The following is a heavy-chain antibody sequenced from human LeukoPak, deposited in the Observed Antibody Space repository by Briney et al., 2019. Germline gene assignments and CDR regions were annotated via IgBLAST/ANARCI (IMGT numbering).Heavy chain of an antibody. CDR1: GGSISSYY. J-gene: IGHJ6*03. V-gene: IGHV4-59*08. CDR2: TYYSGRT. Sequence: PSETLSLTCTVSGGSISSYYWSWIRQPPGEGLEWIGYTYYSGRTNYNPSLKSRVTISVDTSQNQFSLKLSSMTAADTAVYYCASKNVYNSGSYLRYYYYMDVWGKGTTVTISS. CDR3: ASKNVYNSGSYLRYYYYMDV. D-gene: IGHD1-26*01.